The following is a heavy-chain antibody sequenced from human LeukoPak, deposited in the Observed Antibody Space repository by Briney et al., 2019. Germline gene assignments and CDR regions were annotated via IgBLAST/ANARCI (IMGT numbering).Heavy chain of an antibody. CDR3: ARDSPGSGSLGHDAFDI. D-gene: IGHD3-10*01. J-gene: IGHJ3*02. V-gene: IGHV4-39*07. CDR1: GGSISSGGYY. Sequence: PSETLSLTCTVYGGSISSGGYYWGWIRQPPGKGLEWIGSIYYSGSTYYNPSLKSRVTISVDTSKNQFSLKLSSVTAADTAVYYCARDSPGSGSLGHDAFDIWGQGTMVTVSS. CDR2: IYYSGST.